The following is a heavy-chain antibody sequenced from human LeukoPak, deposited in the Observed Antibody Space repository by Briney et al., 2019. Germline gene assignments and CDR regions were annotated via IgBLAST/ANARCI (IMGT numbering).Heavy chain of an antibody. V-gene: IGHV3-30*02. Sequence: GGSLRLSCAASGFTFSRNAIHWVRQGPGKGLEWVSYIAHHGSNKFYADSVKGRFTISRDNSKRTLYLQMNSLRADDTAVYYCAKDGSWSCTDWGQGTLVTVSS. D-gene: IGHD2-8*02. J-gene: IGHJ4*02. CDR2: IAHHGSNK. CDR1: GFTFSRNA. CDR3: AKDGSWSCTD.